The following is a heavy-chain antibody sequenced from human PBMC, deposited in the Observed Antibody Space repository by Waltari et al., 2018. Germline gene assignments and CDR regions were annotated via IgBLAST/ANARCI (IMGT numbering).Heavy chain of an antibody. CDR1: GGTFSSYA. D-gene: IGHD6-13*01. Sequence: QVQLVQSGAEVKKPGSSVKVSCKASGGTFSSYAISWVRQAPGQGLEWMGGIIPIFGTANYAQKVKGRVTITAEESTSTAYMGLSSLRSEDMAVYYWARDRQGPVELVAFDIWGQGTMVTVSS. CDR2: IIPIFGTA. J-gene: IGHJ3*02. V-gene: IGHV1-69*12. CDR3: ARDRQGPVELVAFDI.